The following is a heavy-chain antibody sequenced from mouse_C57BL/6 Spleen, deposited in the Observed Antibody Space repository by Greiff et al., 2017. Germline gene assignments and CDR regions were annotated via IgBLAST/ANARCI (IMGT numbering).Heavy chain of an antibody. V-gene: IGHV5-6*01. CDR2: ISSGGSYT. D-gene: IGHD4-1*01. CDR1: GFTFSSYG. Sequence: EVHLVESGGDLVKPGGSLKLSCAASGFTFSSYGMSWVRQTPDKRLEWVATISSGGSYTYYPDSVKGRFTFSRDNAKNTLYLQMSSLKSEDTAMYYCARNCGEAMDYWGQGTSVTVSS. CDR3: ARNCGEAMDY. J-gene: IGHJ4*01.